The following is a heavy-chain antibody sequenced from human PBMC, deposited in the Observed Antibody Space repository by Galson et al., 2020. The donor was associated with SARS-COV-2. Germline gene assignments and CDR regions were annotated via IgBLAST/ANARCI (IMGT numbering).Heavy chain of an antibody. D-gene: IGHD4-17*01. J-gene: IGHJ4*02. CDR2: TYYSGTT. V-gene: IGHV4-30-4*01. Sequence: SETLSLTCTVSGGSISSGDYYWSWVRQPPGKGLEWIGYTYYSGTTYYNPTLQNRVTISVDTSKYPFALSLTSVTAAGTAVYSCARVSIDYGDYVFDYWGQGNLVTVSS. CDR3: ARVSIDYGDYVFDY. CDR1: GGSISSGDYY.